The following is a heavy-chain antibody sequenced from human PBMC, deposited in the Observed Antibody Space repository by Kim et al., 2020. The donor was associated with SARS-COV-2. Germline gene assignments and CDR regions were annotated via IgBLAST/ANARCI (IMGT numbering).Heavy chain of an antibody. V-gene: IGHV3-23*01. D-gene: IGHD3-10*02. J-gene: IGHJ4*02. Sequence: TYYADSVKGRFTISTDNSKSTRYMQMSSLRAEDTAVYYCAKASGYYVFEYWGQGTLVTVSS. CDR2: T. CDR3: AKASGYYVFEY.